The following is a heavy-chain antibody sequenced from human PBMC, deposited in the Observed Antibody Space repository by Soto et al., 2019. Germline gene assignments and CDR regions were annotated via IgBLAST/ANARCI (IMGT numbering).Heavy chain of an antibody. V-gene: IGHV1-69*05. CDR3: ARYDYNGYYFDY. Sequence: SVKVSCKASGGTFSSYAISWVRQAPGQGHEWMGGIIPICGTTTYAQKFQGRVTMTRDTSTTTVYMELSSLKSEDTAVYYCARYDYNGYYFDYWGQGTLVTVSS. J-gene: IGHJ4*02. CDR1: GGTFSSYA. CDR2: IIPICGTT. D-gene: IGHD4-4*01.